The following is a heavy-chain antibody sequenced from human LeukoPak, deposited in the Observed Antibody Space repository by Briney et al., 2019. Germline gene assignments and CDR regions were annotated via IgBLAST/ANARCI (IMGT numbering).Heavy chain of an antibody. Sequence: GGSLRLSCAASGFTVSSNYMRWVRQAPGKGLEWVSVIYSGGTTYYADSVKGRFTISRDNSKNMVYLQMNSLTAEDTAVYYCARDRGGLGRVFDYWGQGTLVTVSS. CDR3: ARDRGGLGRVFDY. D-gene: IGHD3-10*01. J-gene: IGHJ4*02. CDR1: GFTVSSNY. CDR2: IYSGGTT. V-gene: IGHV3-53*01.